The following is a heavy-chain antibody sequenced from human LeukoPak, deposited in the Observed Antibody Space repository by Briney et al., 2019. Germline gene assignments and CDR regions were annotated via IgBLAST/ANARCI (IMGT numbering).Heavy chain of an antibody. J-gene: IGHJ6*02. V-gene: IGHV3-23*01. Sequence: GGSLRLSCAASGFTFSSYAMGWVRQAPGKGLEWVSAISGSGGSTYYADSVKGRFTISRDNSKNALYLQMNSLRAEDTAVYYCAKAYIPYYDYYYGMDLWGQGTTVTVSS. CDR1: GFTFSSYA. D-gene: IGHD4-11*01. CDR2: ISGSGGST. CDR3: AKAYIPYYDYYYGMDL.